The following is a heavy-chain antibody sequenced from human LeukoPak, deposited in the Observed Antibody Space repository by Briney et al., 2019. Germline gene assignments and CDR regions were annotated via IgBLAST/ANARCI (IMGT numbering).Heavy chain of an antibody. J-gene: IGHJ4*02. CDR1: GFTFSNYW. Sequence: GGSLRLSCTVSGFTFSNYWFYWVCIGPGPGLELVSAISGSGGSTYYADSVKGRFTISRDNSKNTLYLQMNSLRAEDTAVYYCAIYDSSGYYNYWGQGTLVTVSS. CDR3: AIYDSSGYYNY. CDR2: ISGSGGST. V-gene: IGHV3-23*01. D-gene: IGHD3-22*01.